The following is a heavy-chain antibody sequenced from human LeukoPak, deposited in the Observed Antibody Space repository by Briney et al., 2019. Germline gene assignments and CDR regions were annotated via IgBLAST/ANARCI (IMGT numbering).Heavy chain of an antibody. Sequence: GGSLRLSCAASGFTFNSFSMNWVRQAPGKGLEWVSYISSISTIIYYAGSVKGRFTISRDNAKNSLYLQMNSLRDEDTAVYYCARDLHSGAYTFDYWGQGTLVTISS. D-gene: IGHD1-26*01. CDR1: GFTFNSFS. J-gene: IGHJ4*02. CDR2: ISSISTII. CDR3: ARDLHSGAYTFDY. V-gene: IGHV3-48*02.